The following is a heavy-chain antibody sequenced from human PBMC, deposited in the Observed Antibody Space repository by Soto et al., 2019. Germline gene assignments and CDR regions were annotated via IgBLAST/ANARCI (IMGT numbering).Heavy chain of an antibody. CDR1: GFTFSSYV. CDR2: IWYDGTTK. CDR3: ARVREIEAFDI. Sequence: GGSLRLSCAASGFTFSSYVMHWVRQAPGKGLEWVAVIWYDGTTKNYADSVKGRFTISRDNSKNTLYLQMNSLRAEDTAVYYCARVREIEAFDIWGQGTMVTVSS. D-gene: IGHD1-26*01. J-gene: IGHJ3*02. V-gene: IGHV3-33*08.